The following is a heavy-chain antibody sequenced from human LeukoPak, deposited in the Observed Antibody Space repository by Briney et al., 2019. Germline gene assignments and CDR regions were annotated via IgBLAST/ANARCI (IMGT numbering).Heavy chain of an antibody. Sequence: SETLSLTCIVSGGSINNPNYYWTWIRQHPGKGLEWIGYNHSSGSTFYSPSLKSRLTISLDTSKNQFSLKLSSVTAADTAVYYCARDSAYCSGGRCPKWFDPWGQGALVTVSS. CDR2: NHSSGST. CDR3: ARDSAYCSGGRCPKWFDP. J-gene: IGHJ5*02. V-gene: IGHV4-31*03. CDR1: GGSINNPNYY. D-gene: IGHD2-15*01.